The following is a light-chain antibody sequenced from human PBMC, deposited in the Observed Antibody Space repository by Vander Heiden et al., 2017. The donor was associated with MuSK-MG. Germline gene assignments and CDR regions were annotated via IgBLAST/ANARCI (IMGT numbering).Light chain of an antibody. V-gene: IGKV1-16*02. CDR3: QQDHSSPYT. CDR2: AAS. Sequence: DIQMTQSPPSLSASLGDTVTITCRASQGVSSYLAWYQQKPGKAPKSLIYAASKLQSGVPSNFSGSGSGRDFTLTIISLQPEDFATYYCQQDHSSPYTFGQGTKMEIK. J-gene: IGKJ2*01. CDR1: QGVSSY.